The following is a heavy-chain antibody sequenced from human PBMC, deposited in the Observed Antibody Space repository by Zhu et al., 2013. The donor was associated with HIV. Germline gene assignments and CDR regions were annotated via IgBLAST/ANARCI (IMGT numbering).Heavy chain of an antibody. CDR1: GFTFSSYG. D-gene: IGHD2-15*01. CDR2: IWYDGSNK. J-gene: IGHJ4*02. Sequence: VQLVESGGGVVQPGRSLRLSCAASGFTFSSYGMHWVRQAPGKGLEWVAVIWYDGSNKYYADSVKGRFTISRDNSKNTLYLQMNSLRAEDTAVYYCARDRRHEGXVVVAATERLTMFRVGYWGQGTLVTVSS. V-gene: IGHV3-33*01. CDR3: ARDRRHEGXVVVAATERLTMFRVGY.